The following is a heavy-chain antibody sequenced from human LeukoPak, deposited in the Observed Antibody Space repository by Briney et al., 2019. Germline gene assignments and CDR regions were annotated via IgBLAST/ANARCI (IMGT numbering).Heavy chain of an antibody. J-gene: IGHJ4*02. V-gene: IGHV5-10-1*01. D-gene: IGHD6-13*01. CDR2: IDPSDSYT. CDR1: GYSFTSYW. Sequence: GESLKISCKGPGYSFTSYWISWVRQMPGKGLEWMGRIDPSDSYTNYSPSFQGHVTISADKSISTAYLQWSSLKASDTAMCYCARHWFSESSSSWYAWGQGTLVTVSS. CDR3: ARHWFSESSSSWYA.